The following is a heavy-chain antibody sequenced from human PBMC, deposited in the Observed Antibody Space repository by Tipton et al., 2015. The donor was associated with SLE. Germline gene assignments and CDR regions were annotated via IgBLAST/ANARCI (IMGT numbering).Heavy chain of an antibody. J-gene: IGHJ4*02. CDR1: DYSISSGYY. CDR3: SRLTGAPHFDY. CDR2: IFHSGST. Sequence: GLVKPSETLSLTCTVSDYSISSGYYWGWIRQPPGKGLEWIGSIFHSGSTFYNPSLQSRVTMSVDTSKNQFSLRLSSVTAADTAVYYCSRLTGAPHFDYWGRGTLVTVSS. V-gene: IGHV4-38-2*02. D-gene: IGHD7-27*01.